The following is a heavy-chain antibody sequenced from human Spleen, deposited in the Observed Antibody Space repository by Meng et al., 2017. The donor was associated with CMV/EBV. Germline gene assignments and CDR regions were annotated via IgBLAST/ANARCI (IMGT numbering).Heavy chain of an antibody. CDR2: IDWVDDK. CDR3: ARKTVAGPSGYGMDV. D-gene: IGHD6-19*01. CDR1: GFSLSTSGMR. J-gene: IGHJ6*02. Sequence: SGPTLVKPTQTLTLTCTFSGFSLSTSGMRVSWIRQTPGKALEWLALIDWVDDKYYSASLKTRLTISKDTIKNQVVLTLTNMHPVDTGTYYCARKTVAGPSGYGMDVWGQGTTVTVSS. V-gene: IGHV2-70*12.